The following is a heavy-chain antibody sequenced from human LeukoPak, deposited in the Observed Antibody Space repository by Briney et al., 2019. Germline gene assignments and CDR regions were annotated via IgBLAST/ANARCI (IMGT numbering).Heavy chain of an antibody. CDR3: ARTGTYGEFDS. CDR2: INPSDSDT. D-gene: IGHD6-13*01. CDR1: GYSFSTYW. J-gene: IGHJ4*02. Sequence: GESLKISCKGSGYSFSTYWIGWVRQMPGKGLEWMGIINPSDSDTRYSPSFQGQVTISADNSISTAYLQWSSLKASDTAMYYCARTGTYGEFDSWGQGSLVTVSS. V-gene: IGHV5-51*01.